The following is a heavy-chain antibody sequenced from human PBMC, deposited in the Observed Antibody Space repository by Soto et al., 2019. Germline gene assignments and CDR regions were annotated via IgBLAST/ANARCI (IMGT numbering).Heavy chain of an antibody. CDR2: ISGSGGST. CDR1: GFTFSSYA. D-gene: IGHD3-10*01. J-gene: IGHJ6*02. Sequence: PGGSMRLSCAASGFTFSSYAMSWVPQAPGKGLEWVSAISGSGGSTYYADSVKGRFTISRDNSKNTLCLQMNSLRAEDTAVYYCAKDQDMVRSRMDVWGQGTTVTVSS. V-gene: IGHV3-23*01. CDR3: AKDQDMVRSRMDV.